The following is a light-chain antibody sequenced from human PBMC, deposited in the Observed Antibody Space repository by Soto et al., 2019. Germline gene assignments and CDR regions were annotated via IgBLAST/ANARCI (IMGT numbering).Light chain of an antibody. Sequence: MVTQSQGTLSSSPGERATLSCRASQSVTSSYLAWYQQKPGQAPRLLIYGASSRATGIPDRFSGSGSGTDFTLTISRLEPEDFAVYYCQQYVSPPITFGQGTRLEIK. V-gene: IGKV3-20*01. CDR1: QSVTSSY. J-gene: IGKJ5*01. CDR3: QQYVSPPIT. CDR2: GAS.